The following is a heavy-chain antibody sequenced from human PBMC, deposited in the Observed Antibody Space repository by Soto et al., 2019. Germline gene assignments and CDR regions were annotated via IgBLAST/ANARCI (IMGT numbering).Heavy chain of an antibody. CDR1: GFTFRSYG. CDR3: ARLGTTGGLDV. CDR2: TSYDGSNN. V-gene: IGHV3-33*05. Sequence: QVQLVESGGGVVQPGTSLRLSCVGSGFTFRSYGIHWVRQAPGKGLEWVALTSYDGSNNFYGDSVKGRFTISRHNSQNTVELLTDSLRFEGTGLYYFARLGTTGGLDVWGQGTLVSVSS. D-gene: IGHD3-16*01. J-gene: IGHJ4*02.